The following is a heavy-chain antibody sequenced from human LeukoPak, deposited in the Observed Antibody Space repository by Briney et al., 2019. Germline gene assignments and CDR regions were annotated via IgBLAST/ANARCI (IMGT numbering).Heavy chain of an antibody. CDR2: FDPEDGET. CDR3: ATKHYDFWSGYYYFDY. D-gene: IGHD3-3*01. V-gene: IGHV1-24*01. Sequence: ASVKVSCKASGGTLSSHPFTWVRQAPGKGLEWMGGFDPEDGETIYAQKFQGRVTMTEDTSTDTAYMELSSLRSEDTAVYYCATKHYDFWSGYYYFDYWGQGTLVTVSS. CDR1: GGTLSSHP. J-gene: IGHJ4*02.